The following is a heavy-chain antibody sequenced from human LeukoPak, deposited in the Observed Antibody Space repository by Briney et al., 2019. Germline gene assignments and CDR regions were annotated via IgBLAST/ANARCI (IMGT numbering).Heavy chain of an antibody. Sequence: PSETLSLTCAVSGGSISSSRYYWGWIRQPPGKGLEWIGSIYYSGSTYYNPSLKSRVTISVDTSKNQFSLKLSSVTAADTAVYYCARLRLTWSVVNYFDYWGQGTLVTVSS. CDR2: IYYSGST. CDR3: ARLRLTWSVVNYFDY. CDR1: GGSISSSRYY. J-gene: IGHJ4*02. D-gene: IGHD1-26*01. V-gene: IGHV4-39*01.